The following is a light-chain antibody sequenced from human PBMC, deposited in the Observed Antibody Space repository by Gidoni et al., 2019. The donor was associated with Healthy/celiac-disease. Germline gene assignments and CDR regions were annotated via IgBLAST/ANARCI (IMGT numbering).Light chain of an antibody. CDR3: QQYNNWPPLT. CDR2: GAS. J-gene: IGKJ4*01. CDR1: QSVSNN. V-gene: IGKV3-15*01. Sequence: EIVLTQSPATLSVSTGERATLSRGASQSVSNNLAWYQQRPGQAPRALINGASTRATGIPAKFSGNGSWTEFTLTISNLQSEDFAVYYCQQYNNWPPLTFGEGTKVEIK.